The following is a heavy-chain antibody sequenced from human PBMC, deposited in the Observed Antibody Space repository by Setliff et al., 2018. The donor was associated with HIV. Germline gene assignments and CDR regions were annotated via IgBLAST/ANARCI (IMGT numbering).Heavy chain of an antibody. CDR3: ARQRGGRVTIFGVSGGWFDP. Sequence: PSETLSLTCTVSGGSIVSSSYYWGWIRQPPGKGLEWIGHISTTGGTNYNPSLKSRVTISVDTSKNQFSLKLSSVTAADTAVYYCARQRGGRVTIFGVSGGWFDPWGQGTLVTVSS. J-gene: IGHJ5*02. CDR2: ISTTGGT. D-gene: IGHD3-3*01. V-gene: IGHV4-61*05. CDR1: GGSIVSSSYY.